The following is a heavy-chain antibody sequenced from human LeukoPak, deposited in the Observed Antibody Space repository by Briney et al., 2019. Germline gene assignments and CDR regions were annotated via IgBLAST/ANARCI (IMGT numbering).Heavy chain of an antibody. V-gene: IGHV3-30-3*01. CDR3: ARDYGSGSKPYVAYYFDY. CDR2: ISYDGSHK. CDR1: GFSFSNYA. Sequence: PGGSLRLSCAASGFSFSNYAVHWVRQAPGKGLEWVTVISYDGSHKYYADSVKGRFTISRDNSKNTLYLQMNSLRAEDTAIYYCARDYGSGSKPYVAYYFDYWGQGALVTVSS. D-gene: IGHD3-10*01. J-gene: IGHJ4*02.